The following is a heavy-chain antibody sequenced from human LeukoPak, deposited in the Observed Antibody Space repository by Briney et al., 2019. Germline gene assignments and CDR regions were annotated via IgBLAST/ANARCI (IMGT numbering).Heavy chain of an antibody. D-gene: IGHD1/OR15-1a*01. CDR3: ARRAVINNEGRAFDY. CDR2: ISGPGGTT. J-gene: IGHJ4*02. V-gene: IGHV3-23*01. CDR1: GFTFSSYA. Sequence: AGGSLRLSCAASGFTFSSYAMSWVRQAPGKGLEWVSVISGPGGTTYYANSVRGRFTISRDNSKNTLFLQMRSLGAEDTAVYYCARRAVINNEGRAFDYWGQGTLVTVSS.